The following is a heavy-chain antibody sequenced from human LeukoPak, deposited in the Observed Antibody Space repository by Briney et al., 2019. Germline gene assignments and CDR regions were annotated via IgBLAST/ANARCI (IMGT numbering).Heavy chain of an antibody. CDR1: GFTFTSFA. V-gene: IGHV1-58*01. CDR2: IVVGSGNT. D-gene: IGHD1-1*01. CDR3: ATDDVTTGTKTALGY. Sequence: SVKVSCKASGFTFTSFAVQWVRQARGQGLEWIGWIVVGSGNTNYAQKFQERVTINRDMSTSTAYMELNSLRSEDTAVYYCATDDVTTGTKTALGYWGQGTLVTVSS. J-gene: IGHJ4*02.